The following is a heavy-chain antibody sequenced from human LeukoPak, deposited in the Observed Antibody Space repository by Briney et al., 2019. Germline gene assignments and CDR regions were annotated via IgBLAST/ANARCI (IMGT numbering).Heavy chain of an antibody. CDR2: IYYSGGT. CDR1: GGSISSYY. CDR3: AREAVAGTGIDY. V-gene: IGHV4-59*01. Sequence: PSETLSLTCTVPGGSISSYYWSWIRQPPGKGLEWIWYIYYSGGTNYNPSLKSRVTISVDTSKNQFSLKLSSVTAADTAVYYCAREAVAGTGIDYWGQGTLVTVSS. D-gene: IGHD6-19*01. J-gene: IGHJ4*02.